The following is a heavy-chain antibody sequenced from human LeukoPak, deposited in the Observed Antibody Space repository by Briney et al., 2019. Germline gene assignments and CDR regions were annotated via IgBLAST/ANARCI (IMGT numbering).Heavy chain of an antibody. CDR2: TSAYNDKT. CDR1: GYIFNNFG. J-gene: IGHJ4*02. Sequence: ASVKVSCKASGYIFNNFGLSWVRQAPGQGLGRMGWTSAYNDKTIYVQNLQGRVTMTTETSTSTVYMELRNLRSDDTGVYYCAREYCSSSRCCNPDFWGQGTLVTVSS. V-gene: IGHV1-18*01. D-gene: IGHD2-2*01. CDR3: AREYCSSSRCCNPDF.